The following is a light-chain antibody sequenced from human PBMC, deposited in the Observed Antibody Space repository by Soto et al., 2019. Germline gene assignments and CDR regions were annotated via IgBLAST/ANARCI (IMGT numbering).Light chain of an antibody. CDR3: QQYYTWPRT. J-gene: IGKJ1*01. Sequence: ELVMTQSPGTLSVSPGEGATLSCRARQSVSTNLAWYQQKPDQAPRLLIYGASTTATGMPARFSGSGSGTEFTLTISSLQSEDFAVYYCQQYYTWPRTFGQGTRVEIK. CDR2: GAS. CDR1: QSVSTN. V-gene: IGKV3-15*01.